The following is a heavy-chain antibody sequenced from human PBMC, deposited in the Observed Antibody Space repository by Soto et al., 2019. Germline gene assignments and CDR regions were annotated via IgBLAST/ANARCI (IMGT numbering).Heavy chain of an antibody. V-gene: IGHV1-69*01. CDR3: SSLKLMYGEYYGRDV. CDR2: IIPILGTA. Sequence: QVKLVQSGAEVNKPGSSVQVSCKASGGTFNSYPISWVRQAPGQGLEWMGGIIPILGTANYAQKFQGRGTITADEATRTAYMDLSSLRSEDRALYYCSSLKLMYGEYYGRDVWGQGTTVIVSS. CDR1: GGTFNSYP. J-gene: IGHJ6*02. D-gene: IGHD4-17*01.